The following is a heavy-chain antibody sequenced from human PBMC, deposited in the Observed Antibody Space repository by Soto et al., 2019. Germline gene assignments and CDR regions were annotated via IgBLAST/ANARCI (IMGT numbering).Heavy chain of an antibody. D-gene: IGHD1-26*01. CDR3: AQSPEPRVYFQH. J-gene: IGHJ1*01. Sequence: VSGPTLVNPTQTLTLTCVFSGFSLNTGGVTVGWIRQPPGKALEWVALIYWDDGKRYSPSLKSRHTITKETSRNQVVLTMTNVDPEDTATYFCAQSPEPRVYFQHWGEGTLVTVSS. V-gene: IGHV2-5*02. CDR1: GFSLNTGGVT. CDR2: IYWDDGK.